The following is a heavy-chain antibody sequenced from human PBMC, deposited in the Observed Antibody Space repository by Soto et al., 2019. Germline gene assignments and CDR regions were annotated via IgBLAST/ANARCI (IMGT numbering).Heavy chain of an antibody. V-gene: IGHV1-69*06. CDR3: ARRFCAGSNCYSFPLHGNYCGVAV. D-gene: IGHD2-15*01. J-gene: IGHJ6*02. CDR2: IIPFFGTT. Sequence: QVQLVQSGAEVKKPGSSVKVSCKTSGVTFSSYSINWVRQAPGQGLEWMVGIIPFFGTTNSAQKFQGRVTFTADKSTNSASMELSRQRSEDTAVYYCARRFCAGSNCYSFPLHGNYCGVAVWGQGTTVIVSS. CDR1: GVTFSSYS.